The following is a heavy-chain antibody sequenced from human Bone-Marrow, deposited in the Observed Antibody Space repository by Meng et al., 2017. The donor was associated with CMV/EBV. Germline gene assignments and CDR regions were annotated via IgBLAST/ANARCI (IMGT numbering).Heavy chain of an antibody. Sequence: GESLKISCAVSGFTFSSYAMHWVRQAPGKGLEWVAVISYDGSNKYYADSVKGRFTISRDNAKNSLYLQMNSLRAEDTAVYYCARDRRKGPSSTTCAFWGQGTLVTVSS. V-gene: IGHV3-30-3*01. D-gene: IGHD2-2*01. CDR1: GFTFSSYA. CDR2: ISYDGSNK. J-gene: IGHJ4*02. CDR3: ARDRRKGPSSTTCAF.